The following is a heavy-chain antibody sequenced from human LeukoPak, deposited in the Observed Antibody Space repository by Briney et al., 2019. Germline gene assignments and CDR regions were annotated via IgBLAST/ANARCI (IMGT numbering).Heavy chain of an antibody. Sequence: SVKVSCKASGGTFSSYAISWVRQAPGQGLEWMGGIIPIFGTANYAQKFQGRVTITTDESTSPAYMELSSLRSEDTAVYYCASPLRDGYNRGGFYYWGQGTLVTAS. V-gene: IGHV1-69*05. J-gene: IGHJ4*02. D-gene: IGHD5-24*01. CDR3: ASPLRDGYNRGGFYY. CDR2: IIPIFGTA. CDR1: GGTFSSYA.